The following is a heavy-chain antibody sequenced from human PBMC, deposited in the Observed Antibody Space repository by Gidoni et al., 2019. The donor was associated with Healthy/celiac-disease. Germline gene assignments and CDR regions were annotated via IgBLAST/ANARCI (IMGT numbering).Heavy chain of an antibody. J-gene: IGHJ4*02. D-gene: IGHD6-19*01. Sequence: EVQLVESGGGLVQPGRSLRLSCAASGFPFDDYALHWVRQAPGKWLEWVSGIRWNIGSIGYADSVKGRFTISRDNAKNALYLQMNSLRAEDTALYYCAKDTSSGWYYFDYWGQGTLVTVSS. V-gene: IGHV3-9*01. CDR2: IRWNIGSI. CDR1: GFPFDDYA. CDR3: AKDTSSGWYYFDY.